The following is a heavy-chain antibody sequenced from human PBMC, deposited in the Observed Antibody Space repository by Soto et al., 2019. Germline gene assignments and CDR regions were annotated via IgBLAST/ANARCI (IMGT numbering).Heavy chain of an antibody. CDR2: INAGNGNT. Sequence: GASVEVSCKASGYTFTSYAMHWVRQAPGQRLEWMGWINAGNGNTKYSQKFQGRVTITRDTSASTAYMELSSLRSEDTAVYYWARTPYGDPGRGAYWGQGTLVTVSS. D-gene: IGHD4-17*01. CDR3: ARTPYGDPGRGAY. V-gene: IGHV1-3*01. J-gene: IGHJ4*02. CDR1: GYTFTSYA.